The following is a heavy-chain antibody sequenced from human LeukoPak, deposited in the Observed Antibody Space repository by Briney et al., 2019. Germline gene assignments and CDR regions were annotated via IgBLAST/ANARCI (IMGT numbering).Heavy chain of an antibody. CDR2: INAGNSNT. CDR3: ASMVRGVNDFDY. V-gene: IGHV1-3*01. D-gene: IGHD3-10*01. CDR1: GYTCTSYA. J-gene: IGHJ4*02. Sequence: ASVKVSCKASGYTCTSYAMHWVRQAPGQRLEWMGWINAGNSNTKYSQKFQGRVTITRDTSASTAYMELSSLRSEDTAVYYCASMVRGVNDFDYWGQGTLVTVSS.